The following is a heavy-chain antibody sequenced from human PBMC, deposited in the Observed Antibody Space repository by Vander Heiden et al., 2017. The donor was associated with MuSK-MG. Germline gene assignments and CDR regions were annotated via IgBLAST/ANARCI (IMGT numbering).Heavy chain of an antibody. J-gene: IGHJ6*03. CDR1: GYPFTGYY. V-gene: IGHV1-2*02. CDR3: ARDAVNIVVVPAAPIYYMDV. D-gene: IGHD2-2*01. Sequence: QVQLVQSGAEVKKPGASVKVSCKASGYPFTGYYMHWVRQAPGQGLEWMGWINPDSGGTNYAQMFQGRVTMTRDTSISTAYMELSRLRSDDTAVYYCARDAVNIVVVPAAPIYYMDVWGKGTTVTVSS. CDR2: INPDSGGT.